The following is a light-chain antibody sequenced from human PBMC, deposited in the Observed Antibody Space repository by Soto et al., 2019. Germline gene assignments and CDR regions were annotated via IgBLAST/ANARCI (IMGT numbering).Light chain of an antibody. CDR1: SSDVGGYNY. V-gene: IGLV2-11*01. J-gene: IGLJ2*01. CDR3: CSYAGSYTV. Sequence: QSALTQPRSVSGSPGQSVTISCTGTSSDVGGYNYVSWYQQHPGKDPQLMIYDVSKRPSGVPDRFSGAKSGNTAALPISGLQAEDEADYYCCSYAGSYTVFGGGTKLTVL. CDR2: DVS.